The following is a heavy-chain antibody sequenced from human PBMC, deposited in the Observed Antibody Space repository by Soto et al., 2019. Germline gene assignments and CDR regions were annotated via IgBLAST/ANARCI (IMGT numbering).Heavy chain of an antibody. J-gene: IGHJ6*02. V-gene: IGHV3-21*01. CDR2: ISSSSSYI. CDR1: GFTFSSYS. CDR3: ARDDYSNYGAIGMDV. Sequence: GGSLRLSCAASGFTFSSYSMNWVRQAPGKGLEWVSSISSSSSYIYYADSVKGRFTISRDNAKNSLYLQMNSLRAEDTAVYYCARDDYSNYGAIGMDVWGQGTTVTVS. D-gene: IGHD4-4*01.